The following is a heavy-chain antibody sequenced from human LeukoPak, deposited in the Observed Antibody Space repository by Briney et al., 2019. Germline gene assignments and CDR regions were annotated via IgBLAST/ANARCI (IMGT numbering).Heavy chain of an antibody. V-gene: IGHV4-59*01. CDR2: IYYSGST. Sequence: PSETLSLTCTVSGGSISSYYWSWIRQPPGKGLEWIWYIYYSGSTNYNPSLKSRVTISVDTSKNQFSLKLSSVTAADTAVYYCASIASGSSLHFDYWGQGTLVTVSS. J-gene: IGHJ4*02. D-gene: IGHD1-26*01. CDR3: ASIASGSSLHFDY. CDR1: GGSISSYY.